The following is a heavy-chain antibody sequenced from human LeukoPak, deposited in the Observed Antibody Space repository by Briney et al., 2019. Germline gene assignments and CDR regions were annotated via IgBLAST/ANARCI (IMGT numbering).Heavy chain of an antibody. CDR1: SGSVSSDNSY. J-gene: IGHJ4*02. CDR3: ARGYYYHR. CDR2: IYADGSS. V-gene: IGHV4-61*02. D-gene: IGHD3-22*01. Sequence: SETLSLTCTVSSGSVSSDNSYWNWIRQPAGKGLEWIGRIYADGSSTYNPSLKSRVTISVDSSKNQFSLRLSSMTAADTAVYYCARGYYYHRWGQGTLVTVSS.